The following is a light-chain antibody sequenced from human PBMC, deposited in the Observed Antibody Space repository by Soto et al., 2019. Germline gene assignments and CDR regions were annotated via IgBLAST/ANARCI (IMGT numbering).Light chain of an antibody. Sequence: EIVLTQSPATLSLSPGERATLSCRVSQSIYTYLAWYQQTSGQAPRLLIYDASKRAPGVPVRFSGSGSGTDFTLTISSLEPEDLAVYFCQQRSNWPLTFGGGTKVAVK. V-gene: IGKV3-11*01. J-gene: IGKJ4*01. CDR3: QQRSNWPLT. CDR1: QSIYTY. CDR2: DAS.